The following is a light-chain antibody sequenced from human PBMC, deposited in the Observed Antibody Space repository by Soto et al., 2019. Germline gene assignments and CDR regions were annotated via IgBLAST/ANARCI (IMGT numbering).Light chain of an antibody. CDR1: SSDVGGYKF. V-gene: IGLV2-8*01. CDR3: SSYAGSNMGV. J-gene: IGLJ1*01. CDR2: EVS. Sequence: QSVLTQPPSASGSPGHSVTISCTGTSSDVGGYKFVSWYQQHPGKAPKLIIYEVSQRPSGVPDRFSASKSGDTASLTVSGLRAEDEADYYCSSYAGSNMGVFGSGTKVTVL.